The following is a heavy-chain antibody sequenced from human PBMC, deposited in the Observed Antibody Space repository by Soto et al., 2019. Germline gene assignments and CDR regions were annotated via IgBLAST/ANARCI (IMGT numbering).Heavy chain of an antibody. CDR3: AAAYAYNSSWYDGCFDI. CDR2: ISNDGRNK. D-gene: IGHD6-13*01. CDR1: GFTFSSYA. J-gene: IGHJ3*02. V-gene: IGHV3-30*04. Sequence: GGSLRLSCAASGFTFSSYAMHWVRQAPGKGLDWVAVISNDGRNKYYANSVKGRFTISRDNSKNTLYLQMNSLRPENTAVYYVAAAYAYNSSWYDGCFDIWGQGTMVTVSS.